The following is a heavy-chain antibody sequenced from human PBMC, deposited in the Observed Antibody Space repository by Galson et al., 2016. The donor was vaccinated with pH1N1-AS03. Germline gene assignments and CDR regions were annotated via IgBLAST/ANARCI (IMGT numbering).Heavy chain of an antibody. CDR3: ARSPGYCSAGSCSVQGYFDS. J-gene: IGHJ4*02. Sequence: SLRLSCAGSGFTFDAYAIHWVRQAPGKGLEWVSGINWSSDTVDYTYSVRGRFSISRDNAKNSVYLQMNTLRGGDTALYYCARSPGYCSAGSCSVQGYFDSWGQGTLVTVSS. CDR2: INWSSDTV. V-gene: IGHV3-9*01. D-gene: IGHD2-15*01. CDR1: GFTFDAYA.